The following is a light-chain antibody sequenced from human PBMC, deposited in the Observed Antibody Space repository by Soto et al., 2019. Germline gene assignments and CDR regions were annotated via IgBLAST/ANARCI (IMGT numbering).Light chain of an antibody. Sequence: QSVLTQPPSASGSAGQSVTISCSGTSSDIGGYKYVSWYQQHPGKAPKLLIFEVSKRPSGVPDRFSGSKSGNTASLTVSGLQAEDEADYYCASYAGNNNEAFGTGTKVTVL. CDR2: EVS. CDR1: SSDIGGYKY. V-gene: IGLV2-8*01. CDR3: ASYAGNNNEA. J-gene: IGLJ1*01.